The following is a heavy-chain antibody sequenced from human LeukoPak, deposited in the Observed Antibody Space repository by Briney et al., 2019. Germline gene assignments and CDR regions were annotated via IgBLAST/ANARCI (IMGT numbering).Heavy chain of an antibody. Sequence: GGSLRLSRAASGFTFNTYSMNWVRQAPGKRLEWVSAISGSGTDIYYPDSLKGRFTISRDNAKNSLYLQVTSLRAEDTAVYYCARRTYPNDAFDIWGQGTMVSVSS. V-gene: IGHV3-21*01. CDR3: ARRTYPNDAFDI. J-gene: IGHJ3*02. CDR1: GFTFNTYS. D-gene: IGHD1-7*01. CDR2: ISGSGTDI.